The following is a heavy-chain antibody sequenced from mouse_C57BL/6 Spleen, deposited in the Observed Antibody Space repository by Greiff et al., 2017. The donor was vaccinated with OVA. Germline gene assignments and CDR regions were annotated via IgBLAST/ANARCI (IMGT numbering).Heavy chain of an antibody. J-gene: IGHJ2*01. CDR3: ARHEETTGVATVDY. Sequence: EVKLQESGGDLVKPGGSLKLSCAASGFTFSSYGMSWVRQTPDKRLEWVATISSGGSYTYYPDSVKGRFTISRDNAKNTLYLQRSSLKSEDTARYYCARHEETTGVATVDYWGQGTTLTVSS. CDR2: ISSGGSYT. V-gene: IGHV5-6*01. CDR1: GFTFSSYG. D-gene: IGHD1-1*01.